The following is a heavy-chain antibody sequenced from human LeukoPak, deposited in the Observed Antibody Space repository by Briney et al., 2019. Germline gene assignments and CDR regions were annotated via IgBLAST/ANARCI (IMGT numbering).Heavy chain of an antibody. Sequence: GGSLRLSCAASGFTFSSYGMHWVRQAPGKGLEWVAVIWYDGSNKYYADSVKGRFTISRDNSKNTLYLQMNSLRAEDTAVYYCARRVRGSTAYYYYYYMDVWGKGPRSPSP. D-gene: IGHD3-10*01. J-gene: IGHJ6*03. V-gene: IGHV3-33*01. CDR2: IWYDGSNK. CDR3: ARRVRGSTAYYYYYYMDV. CDR1: GFTFSSYG.